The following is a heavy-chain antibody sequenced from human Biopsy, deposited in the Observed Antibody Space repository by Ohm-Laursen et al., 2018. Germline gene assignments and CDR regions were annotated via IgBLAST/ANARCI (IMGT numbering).Heavy chain of an antibody. J-gene: IGHJ2*01. D-gene: IGHD1-26*01. CDR1: VFTYTSHA. Sequence: SLRLSCAPSVFTYTSHAMHWVRQAPRKALEWVAVISYACSGEYYADSLQGRFIISRDNPKNTVDLQMNRLRAEDTAVYFCARDVKRWECSASCSGHFDLWGRGTLVTVSS. V-gene: IGHV3-30*03. CDR3: ARDVKRWECSASCSGHFDL. CDR2: ISYACSGE.